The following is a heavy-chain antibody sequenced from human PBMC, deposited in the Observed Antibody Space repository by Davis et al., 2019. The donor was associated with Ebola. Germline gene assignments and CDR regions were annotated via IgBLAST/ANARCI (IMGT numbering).Heavy chain of an antibody. D-gene: IGHD5-12*01. Sequence: HSQTLSLTCAISADSVSINNSGWNWIRQSPSRGLEWLGRTYYNSKRYHDYAQSVKSRVSIDPDTSKNQFSLHLSSVTPDDTAVYYCAKGWLRTGLDYWSQGTLVTVSS. J-gene: IGHJ4*02. CDR3: AKGWLRTGLDY. V-gene: IGHV6-1*01. CDR1: ADSVSINNSG. CDR2: TYYNSKRYH.